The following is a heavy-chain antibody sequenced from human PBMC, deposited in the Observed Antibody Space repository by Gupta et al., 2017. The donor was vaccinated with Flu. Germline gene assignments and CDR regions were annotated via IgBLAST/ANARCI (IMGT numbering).Heavy chain of an antibody. CDR2: ISGSGGST. CDR1: GFTFSSYA. CDR3: AKRKERFLEWLLHPFDY. Sequence: EVQLLESGGGLVQPGGSLRLSCAASGFTFSSYAMSWVRQAPGKGLEWVSAISGSGGSTYYADSVKGRFTISRDNSKNTLYLQMNSLRAEDTAVYYCAKRKERFLEWLLHPFDYWGQGTLVTVSS. D-gene: IGHD3-3*01. J-gene: IGHJ4*02. V-gene: IGHV3-23*01.